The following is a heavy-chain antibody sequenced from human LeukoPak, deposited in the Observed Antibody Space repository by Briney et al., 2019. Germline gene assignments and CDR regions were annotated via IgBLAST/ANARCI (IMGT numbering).Heavy chain of an antibody. Sequence: GGSLRLSCAASGFTFSSYSVNWVRQAPGKGLEWVSSISSSSSYIYYADSVKGRFTISRDNAKNSLYLQMNSLRAEDTAVYYCARDNDAGDAFDIWGQGTMVTVSS. D-gene: IGHD1-1*01. V-gene: IGHV3-21*01. CDR2: ISSSSSYI. CDR1: GFTFSSYS. J-gene: IGHJ3*02. CDR3: ARDNDAGDAFDI.